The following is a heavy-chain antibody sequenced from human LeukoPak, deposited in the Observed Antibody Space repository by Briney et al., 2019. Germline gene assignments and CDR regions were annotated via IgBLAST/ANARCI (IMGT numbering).Heavy chain of an antibody. CDR2: IRSKTDGGTT. J-gene: IGHJ1*01. CDR3: AKHIYGVVSIQQ. D-gene: IGHD3-3*01. V-gene: IGHV3-15*01. CDR1: GFTFSSYA. Sequence: PGGSLSLSCAASGFTFSSYAMTWVRQAPGKGLEWVGRIRSKTDGGTTDYAVSVQGRFTISRDDSKNTLYLQMSSLKTEDTAVYYCAKHIYGVVSIQQWGQGTLVTVSS.